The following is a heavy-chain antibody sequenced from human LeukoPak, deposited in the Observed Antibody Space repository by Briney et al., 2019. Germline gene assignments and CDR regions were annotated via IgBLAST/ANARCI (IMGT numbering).Heavy chain of an antibody. V-gene: IGHV3-30-3*01. CDR1: GFTFSSYA. CDR3: TTDHPVGDSFDS. D-gene: IGHD4-17*01. J-gene: IGHJ4*02. CDR2: ISYDGSNK. Sequence: GGSLRLSCAASGFTFSSYAMHWVRQAPGKGLEWVAVISYDGSNKYYADSVKGRFTISRDNSKNTLYLQMNSLKTEDTAVYYCTTDHPVGDSFDSWGQGTLVTVSS.